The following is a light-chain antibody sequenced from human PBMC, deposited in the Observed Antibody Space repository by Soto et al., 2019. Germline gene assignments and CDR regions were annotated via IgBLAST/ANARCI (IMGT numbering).Light chain of an antibody. J-gene: IGLJ2*01. V-gene: IGLV1-44*01. Sequence: QSALTQPPSASGTPGQRVTISCSGSSSNIETNTVDWYQHLPGTAPKVLIFNNNQRPSGVPDRFSGSKSGTSASLAISGLQSEDEADYYCAVWDDRLSGMVFGGGTKLTVL. CDR2: NNN. CDR3: AVWDDRLSGMV. CDR1: SSNIETNT.